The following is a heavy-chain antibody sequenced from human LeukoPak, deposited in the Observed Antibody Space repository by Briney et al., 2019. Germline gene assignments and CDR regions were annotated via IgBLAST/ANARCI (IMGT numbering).Heavy chain of an antibody. V-gene: IGHV3-33*01. CDR1: GFTFSTYG. CDR3: ARAVGPFDY. J-gene: IGHJ4*02. Sequence: PGGSLRLSCAASGFTFSTYGIHWVRQAPGRGLEWVAAIWPDGSYIYYADSVKGRFTISRDNSKNTVYLQMNTLRDEDTAVYYCARAVGPFDYWGQGTLVTVSS. D-gene: IGHD3-16*01. CDR2: IWPDGSYI.